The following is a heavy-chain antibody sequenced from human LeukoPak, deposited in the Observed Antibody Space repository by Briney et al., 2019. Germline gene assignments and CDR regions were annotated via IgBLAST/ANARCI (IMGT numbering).Heavy chain of an antibody. V-gene: IGHV3-30*02. CDR2: IRYDGSNK. CDR1: GFTFSSYG. Sequence: GGSLRLSCAASGFTFSSYGMHWVRQAPGKGLEWVAFIRYDGSNKYYADSVKGRFTISRDNSKNTLYLQMNSLRAEDTAVYYCAKVRRVAATGGVFDYWGQGTLVTVSS. CDR3: AKVRRVAATGGVFDY. J-gene: IGHJ4*02. D-gene: IGHD2-15*01.